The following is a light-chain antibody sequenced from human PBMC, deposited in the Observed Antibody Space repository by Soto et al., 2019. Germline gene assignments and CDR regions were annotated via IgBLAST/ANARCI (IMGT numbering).Light chain of an antibody. V-gene: IGKV3-11*01. CDR2: DAY. CDR1: QSFRGL. Sequence: EVVLTQSPVTLSLSPGERATLSCRASQSFRGLLAWYQQKPGQAPRLLIYDAYNRATGIPPRFSGSGSGTDFTLTISSLEPEDSATYYCQHYNDYSYTFGPGTNLEIK. J-gene: IGKJ2*01. CDR3: QHYNDYSYT.